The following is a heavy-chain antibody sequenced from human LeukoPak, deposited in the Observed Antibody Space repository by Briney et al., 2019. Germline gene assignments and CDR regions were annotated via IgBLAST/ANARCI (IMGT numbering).Heavy chain of an antibody. CDR2: IYYSGST. Sequence: SETLSLTCTVSGGPISSYYWSWIRQPPGKGLEWIGYIYYSGSTNYNPSLKSRVTISVDTSKNQFSLKLSSVTAADTAVYYCARLDYGDYSGYFDYWGQGTLVTVSS. J-gene: IGHJ4*02. CDR3: ARLDYGDYSGYFDY. CDR1: GGPISSYY. D-gene: IGHD4-17*01. V-gene: IGHV4-59*01.